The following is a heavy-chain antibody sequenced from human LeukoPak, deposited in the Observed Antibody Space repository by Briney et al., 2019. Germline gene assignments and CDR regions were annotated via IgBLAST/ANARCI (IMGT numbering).Heavy chain of an antibody. V-gene: IGHV4-61*02. CDR2: IYTSGST. CDR3: ARGHSIEPYYYYYYMDV. D-gene: IGHD4-11*01. J-gene: IGHJ6*03. CDR1: GGSISSGSYF. Sequence: SETLSLTCTVSGGSISSGSYFWSWIRQPAGKGLEWIGRIYTSGSTNYNPSLKSRVTISVDTSKNQFSLKLSSVTAADTAVYYCARGHSIEPYYYYYYMDVWGKGTTVTVSS.